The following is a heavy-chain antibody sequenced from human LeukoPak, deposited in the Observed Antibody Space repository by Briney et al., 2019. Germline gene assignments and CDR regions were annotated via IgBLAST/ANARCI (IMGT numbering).Heavy chain of an antibody. CDR1: GYTFTSYD. J-gene: IGHJ5*02. D-gene: IGHD6-13*01. CDR2: MNPNSGNT. Sequence: GASVKVSCKASGYTFTSYDINWVRQATGQGLEWMGWMNPNSGNTGYAQKFQGRVTMTRNTSISTAYMGLSSLRSEDTAVYYCATQLGQLVERWFDPWGQGTLVTVSS. V-gene: IGHV1-8*01. CDR3: ATQLGQLVERWFDP.